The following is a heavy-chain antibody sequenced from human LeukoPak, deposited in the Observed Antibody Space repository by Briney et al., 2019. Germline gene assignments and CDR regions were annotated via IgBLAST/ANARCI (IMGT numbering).Heavy chain of an antibody. CDR1: GFTFTGSA. Sequence: SVKVSCKASGFTFTGSAVQWVRQARGQRLEWIGWIVVGSGNTNYAQKFQERVTITRDMSTSTAYMELSSLRSEDTAVYYCAAAGYCSSTSCYGGDRFDYWGQGTLVTVSS. D-gene: IGHD2-2*01. J-gene: IGHJ4*02. CDR2: IVVGSGNT. V-gene: IGHV1-58*01. CDR3: AAAGYCSSTSCYGGDRFDY.